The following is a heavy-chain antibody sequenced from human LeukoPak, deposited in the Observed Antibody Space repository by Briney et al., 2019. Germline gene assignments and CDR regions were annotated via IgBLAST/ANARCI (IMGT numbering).Heavy chain of an antibody. CDR1: EFTVSSNY. D-gene: IGHD1-7*01. Sequence: PGGSLRLSRAASEFTVSSNYMTWVRQAPGKGLEWVSVIYSVGSTYYADSVKGRFTISRDNYKNTLYLQMNSLRAEDTAVYYCAKEASIIGTTYHYYYMDVWGKGTTVTVSS. CDR2: IYSVGST. V-gene: IGHV3-53*01. J-gene: IGHJ6*03. CDR3: AKEASIIGTTYHYYYMDV.